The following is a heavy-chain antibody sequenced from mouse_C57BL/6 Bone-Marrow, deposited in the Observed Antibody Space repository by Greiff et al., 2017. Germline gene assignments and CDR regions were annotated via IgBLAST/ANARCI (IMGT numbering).Heavy chain of an antibody. V-gene: IGHV5-6*01. CDR2: LSSGGSYT. CDR1: GFTFSSYG. Sequence: DVHLVESGGDLVKPGGSLKLPCAASGFTFSSYGMSWVRQTPDKRLEWVATLSSGGSYTYYPDSVKGRFTISRDNAKNTLYLQMSSLKSEDTAMYYCARDYSWFAYWGQGTLVTVSA. D-gene: IGHD1-1*01. J-gene: IGHJ3*01. CDR3: ARDYSWFAY.